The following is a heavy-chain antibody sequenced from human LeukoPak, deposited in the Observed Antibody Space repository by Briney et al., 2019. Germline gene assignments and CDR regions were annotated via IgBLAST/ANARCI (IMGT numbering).Heavy chain of an antibody. J-gene: IGHJ1*01. D-gene: IGHD3-22*01. CDR1: GFTFSNYW. CDR3: ATCSSGYYCDHFQT. CDR2: IKQDGIEK. Sequence: GGSLRLSCAASGFTFSNYWMTWIRQAPGKGLEWVANIKQDGIEKYYVDSVEGRFTVSRDNSKNSLFLQIESLRAADTAVYYCATCSSGYYCDHFQTWGQGSLVTVSS. V-gene: IGHV3-7*01.